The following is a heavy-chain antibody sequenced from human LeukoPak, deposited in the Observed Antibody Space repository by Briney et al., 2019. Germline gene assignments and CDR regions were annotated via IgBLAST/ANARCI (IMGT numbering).Heavy chain of an antibody. V-gene: IGHV1-69*04. D-gene: IGHD2-15*01. Sequence: SVKVSCKASGYTFTSYGISWVRQAPGQGLEWMGRIIPILGIANYAQKFQGRVTITADKSTSTAYMELSSLRSEDTAVYYCASYCSGGSCYSWGSDYWGQGTLVTVSS. CDR2: IIPILGIA. J-gene: IGHJ4*02. CDR1: GYTFTSYG. CDR3: ASYCSGGSCYSWGSDY.